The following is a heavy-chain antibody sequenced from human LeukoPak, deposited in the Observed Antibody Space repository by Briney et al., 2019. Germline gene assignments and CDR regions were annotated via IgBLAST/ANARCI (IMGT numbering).Heavy chain of an antibody. CDR2: ITSDGST. CDR3: AREYMDV. CDR1: GLNFSNYG. J-gene: IGHJ6*03. V-gene: IGHV3-23*01. Sequence: GGTLRLSCEASGLNFSNYGMSWVRQARGKGLEWVSGITSDGSTYYADSVKGRFTISRDNSKNTLYLQMNSLRAEDRALYYCAREYMDVWGKGTMVTISS.